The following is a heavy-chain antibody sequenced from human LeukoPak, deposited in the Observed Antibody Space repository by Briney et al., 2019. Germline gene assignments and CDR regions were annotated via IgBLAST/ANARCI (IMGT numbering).Heavy chain of an antibody. CDR3: ARDYRAREFDY. CDR1: GYTFTGYY. CDR2: INPNSGGT. J-gene: IGHJ4*02. Sequence: GASVKVSCKASGYTFTGYYMHRVRQAPGQGLEWVGRINPNSGGTNYAQKFQCRVTMTRDTSISAAYLELSRLRSDDTAVYYCARDYRAREFDYWGQGTLVTVSS. V-gene: IGHV1-2*06. D-gene: IGHD3-16*02.